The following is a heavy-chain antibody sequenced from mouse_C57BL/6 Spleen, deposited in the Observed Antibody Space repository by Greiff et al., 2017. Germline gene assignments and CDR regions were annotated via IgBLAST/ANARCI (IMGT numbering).Heavy chain of an antibody. CDR3: ARPPLYYGSSYGYFDV. J-gene: IGHJ1*03. CDR1: GYTFTSYW. V-gene: IGHV1-64*01. D-gene: IGHD1-1*01. Sequence: QVQLQQPGAELVKPGASVKLSCKASGYTFTSYWMHWVKQRPGQGLEWIGMIHPNSGSTNYNEKFKSKATLTVDKSSSTAYMQLSSLTSEDSAVYYCARPPLYYGSSYGYFDVWGTGTTVTVSS. CDR2: IHPNSGST.